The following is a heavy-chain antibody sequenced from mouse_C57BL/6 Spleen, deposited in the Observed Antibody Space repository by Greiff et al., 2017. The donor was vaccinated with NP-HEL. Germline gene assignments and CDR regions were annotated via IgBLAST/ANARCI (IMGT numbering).Heavy chain of an antibody. Sequence: VQLQQSGPELVKPGASVKMSCKASGYTFTDYNMHWVKQSHGKSLEWIGYINPNNGGTSYNQKFKGKATLTVNKSSSTAYMELRSLTSEDSAVYYCARGGDYDVAWFAYWGQGTLVTVSA. CDR1: GYTFTDYN. D-gene: IGHD2-4*01. V-gene: IGHV1-22*01. J-gene: IGHJ3*01. CDR2: INPNNGGT. CDR3: ARGGDYDVAWFAY.